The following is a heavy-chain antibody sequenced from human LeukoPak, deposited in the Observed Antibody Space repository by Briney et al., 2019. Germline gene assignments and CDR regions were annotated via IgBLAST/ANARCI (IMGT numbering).Heavy chain of an antibody. J-gene: IGHJ4*02. CDR2: IYSGGST. CDR3: ARGRLIHLFGY. CDR1: GFTVSSNY. D-gene: IGHD5-18*01. Sequence: GRSLRLSCAASGFTVSSNYMSWVRQAPGKGLEWVSVIYSGGSTYYADSVKGRFTISRDNSKNTLYLQMNSLRAEDTAVYYCARGRLIHLFGYWGQGTLVTVSS. V-gene: IGHV3-53*01.